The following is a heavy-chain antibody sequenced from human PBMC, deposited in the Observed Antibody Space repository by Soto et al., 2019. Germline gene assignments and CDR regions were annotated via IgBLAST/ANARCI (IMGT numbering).Heavy chain of an antibody. CDR2: ISDSGATT. J-gene: IGHJ4*02. Sequence: GGSLRFSCGASGFPFVDNAMSWVRQAPGKGLEWVAGISDSGATTYYAESVKGRVTISRDKSKNTLYLQMNTLRAADSALYYCAKEDTSSGSLDYWGQGALVTVSS. CDR3: AKEDTSSGSLDY. CDR1: GFPFVDNA. V-gene: IGHV3-23*01. D-gene: IGHD6-19*01.